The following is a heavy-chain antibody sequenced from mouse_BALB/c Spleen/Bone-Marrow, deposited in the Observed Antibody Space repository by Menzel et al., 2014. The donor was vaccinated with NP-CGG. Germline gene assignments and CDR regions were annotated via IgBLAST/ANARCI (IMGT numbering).Heavy chain of an antibody. CDR1: GFSLSNHH. CDR2: IYTDNSV. CDR3: ARGWNNGMDL. Sequence: EESGGHLVTPGTPLTLTCAVSGFSLSNHHMCWVRQAPGKGLEWIGYIYTDNSVSYATWAKGRFTISKTSTTVTLKMTSLTAADTATYFCARGWNNGMDLWGQGTLVTVSS. D-gene: IGHD5-2*01. J-gene: IGHJ4*01. V-gene: IGHV5-6-5*01.